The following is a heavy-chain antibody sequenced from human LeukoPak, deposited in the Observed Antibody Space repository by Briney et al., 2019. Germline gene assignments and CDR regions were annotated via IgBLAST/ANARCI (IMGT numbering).Heavy chain of an antibody. CDR3: ARGGSYRAPHFDL. V-gene: IGHV4-61*02. J-gene: IGHJ2*01. D-gene: IGHD2-2*02. CDR1: GGSISSGGYS. Sequence: KASQTLSLTCAVSGGSISSGGYSWSWIRQPPGKGLEWIGRIYTSGSTNYNPSLKSRVTMSVDTSKNQFSLKLSSVTAADTAVYYCARGGSYRAPHFDLWGRGTLVTVSS. CDR2: IYTSGST.